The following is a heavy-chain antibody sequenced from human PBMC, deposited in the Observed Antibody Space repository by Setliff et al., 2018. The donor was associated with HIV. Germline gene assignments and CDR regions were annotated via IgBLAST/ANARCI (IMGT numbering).Heavy chain of an antibody. V-gene: IGHV7-4-1*02. J-gene: IGHJ3*02. CDR1: GYTFTSYA. CDR2: ISTNTGNP. Sequence: ASVKVSCKASGYTFTSYAMNWVRQAPGQGLEWMGRISTNTGNPTYAQGFTGRFVFSLDTSVSTAYLQIISLKAEDTAVYYCARKQSWFSVGEAFDIWGQGTMVTVSS. D-gene: IGHD3-10*01. CDR3: ARKQSWFSVGEAFDI.